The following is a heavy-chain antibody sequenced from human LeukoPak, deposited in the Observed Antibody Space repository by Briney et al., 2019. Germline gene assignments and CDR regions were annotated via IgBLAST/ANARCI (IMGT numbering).Heavy chain of an antibody. CDR1: GGTFSSYA. D-gene: IGHD2-21*02. CDR3: ARVLHCGGDCYYFDY. J-gene: IGHJ4*02. Sequence: SVKVSCKASGGTFSSYAISWVRQAPGQGLEWMGGIIPIFGTANYAQKFQGRVTITADKSTSTAYMELSSLGSEDTAVYYCARVLHCGGDCYYFDYWGQGTLVTVSS. V-gene: IGHV1-69*06. CDR2: IIPIFGTA.